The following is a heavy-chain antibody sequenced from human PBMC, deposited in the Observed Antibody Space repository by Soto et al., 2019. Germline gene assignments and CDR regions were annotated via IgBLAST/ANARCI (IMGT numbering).Heavy chain of an antibody. D-gene: IGHD3-16*01. V-gene: IGHV3-23*01. Sequence: EVQLLESGGGLVQPGGSLRLSCAASGFTFSSYAMSWVGQVPGKGLEWVSAISGSGGSTYYADSVKGRFTISRDNSKNTLYLQLNSLRAEDTAVYYCAKRWRSDYDYIWGSYSAIDYWGQGTLVTVSS. CDR1: GFTFSSYA. CDR2: ISGSGGST. CDR3: AKRWRSDYDYIWGSYSAIDY. J-gene: IGHJ4*02.